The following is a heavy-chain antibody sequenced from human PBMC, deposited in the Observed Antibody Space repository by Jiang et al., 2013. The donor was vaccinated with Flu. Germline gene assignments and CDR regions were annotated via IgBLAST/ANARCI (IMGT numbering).Heavy chain of an antibody. D-gene: IGHD3-22*01. CDR1: GGSITSYY. CDR3: AAKYYYDSSGYTN. Sequence: LLKPSETLSLTCTVSGGSITSYYCSWIQQPPGKGLEWIGYIYYSGSTNYNSSLKSRVTISLDTSKNQFSLKLSSVTAADTAVYYCAAKYYYDSSGYTNWGQGTLVTVSS. CDR2: IYYSGST. V-gene: IGHV4-59*01. J-gene: IGHJ4*02.